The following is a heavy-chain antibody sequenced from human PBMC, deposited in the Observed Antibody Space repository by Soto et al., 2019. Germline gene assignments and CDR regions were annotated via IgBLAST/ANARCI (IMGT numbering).Heavy chain of an antibody. CDR1: GGSFSGYY. CDR2: INHSGST. Sequence: SETLSLTCAVYGGSFSGYYWSWIRQPPGKGLEWIGEINHSGSTNYNPSLKSRVTISVDTSKNQFSLKLSSVTAADTAVYYCARGYYYGSGRLDYWGQGTLVTVSS. V-gene: IGHV4-34*01. D-gene: IGHD3-10*01. CDR3: ARGYYYGSGRLDY. J-gene: IGHJ4*02.